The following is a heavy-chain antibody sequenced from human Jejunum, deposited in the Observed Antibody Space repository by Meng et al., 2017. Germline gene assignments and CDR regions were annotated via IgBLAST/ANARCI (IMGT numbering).Heavy chain of an antibody. D-gene: IGHD6-19*01. CDR3: AHGGLSSGWYYPEH. V-gene: IGHV2-5*02. CDR1: GYSLSTSGVG. CDR2: IYWDDDK. J-gene: IGHJ4*02. Sequence: LNLTVPTLRKATKTVLLTFTCSGYSLSTSGVGVGWIRQPPGHALEWLALIYWDDDKRSSPSLKRRLTITTDTSKNQVVLTMTNMDPVDTATYYCAHGGLSSGWYYPEHWGQVSLVTVSS.